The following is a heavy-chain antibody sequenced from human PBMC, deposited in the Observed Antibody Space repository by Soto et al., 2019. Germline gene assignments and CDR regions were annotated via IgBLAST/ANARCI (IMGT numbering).Heavy chain of an antibody. CDR1: GFTFSSYA. CDR3: AKAGAGAGTYDAFDI. Sequence: LRLSCAASGFTFSSYAMGWVRQAPGKGLEWVSAISGSDDSTDYADSVKGRFTISRDYSKDTLYLQMSSLGAEDTAVYYCAKAGAGAGTYDAFDIWGQGTKVTVSS. D-gene: IGHD6-19*01. J-gene: IGHJ3*02. V-gene: IGHV3-23*01. CDR2: ISGSDDST.